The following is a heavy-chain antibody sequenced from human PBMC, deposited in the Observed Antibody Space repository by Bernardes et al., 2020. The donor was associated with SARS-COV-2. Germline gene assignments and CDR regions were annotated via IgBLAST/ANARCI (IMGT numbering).Heavy chain of an antibody. CDR2: ISYDGSNK. D-gene: IGHD3-22*01. V-gene: IGHV3-30-3*01. CDR1: GFTFSSYA. CDR3: ARDFSPDYYDSSGYSYYFDY. Sequence: WGSLRLSCAASGFTFSSYAMHWVRQAPGKGLEWVAVISYDGSNKYYADSVKGRFTISRDNSKNTLYLQMNSLRAEDTAVYYCARDFSPDYYDSSGYSYYFDYWGQGTLVTVSS. J-gene: IGHJ4*02.